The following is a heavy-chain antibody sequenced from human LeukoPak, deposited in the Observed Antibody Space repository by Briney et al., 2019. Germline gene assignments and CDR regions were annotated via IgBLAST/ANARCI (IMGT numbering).Heavy chain of an antibody. V-gene: IGHV4-34*01. J-gene: IGHJ5*02. Sequence: MSSETLSLTCAVYGGSFSGYYWSWIRQPPGKGLEWIGEINHSGSTYYNPSLKSRVTISVDTSKNQFSLKLSSVTAADTAVYYCARTRLRSTYSGYERYNWFDPWGQGTLVTVSS. CDR2: INHSGST. D-gene: IGHD5-12*01. CDR3: ARTRLRSTYSGYERYNWFDP. CDR1: GGSFSGYY.